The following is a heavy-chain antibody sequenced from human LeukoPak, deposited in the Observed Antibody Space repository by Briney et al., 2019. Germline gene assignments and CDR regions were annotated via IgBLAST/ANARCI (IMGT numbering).Heavy chain of an antibody. CDR2: ISYNGYT. D-gene: IGHD3-10*01. Sequence: PSETLSLTCAVSGGSISTYYWSWIRQSPGKGLEWIGYISYNGYTNYNPSLSSRVTMSVDTSKSQFSLRLSSVTASDTAVYYCARHLDYYGSGSYEFWGQGTLVTVSS. CDR1: GGSISTYY. V-gene: IGHV4-59*08. J-gene: IGHJ4*02. CDR3: ARHLDYYGSGSYEF.